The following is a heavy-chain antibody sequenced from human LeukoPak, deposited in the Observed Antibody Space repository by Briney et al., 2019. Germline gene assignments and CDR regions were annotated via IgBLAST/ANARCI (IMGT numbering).Heavy chain of an antibody. D-gene: IGHD5-18*01. CDR2: IYGGGST. Sequence: GGSLRLSCAASGFSVSGNYMNWVRQAPGKGLEWVSVIYGGGSTYYADSVKGRFTISRDNSKNTLYLQMNSLRAEDTAVYYCAKDRNTAMVKGGTDAFDIWGQGTMVTVSS. CDR1: GFSVSGNY. V-gene: IGHV3-53*01. CDR3: AKDRNTAMVKGGTDAFDI. J-gene: IGHJ3*02.